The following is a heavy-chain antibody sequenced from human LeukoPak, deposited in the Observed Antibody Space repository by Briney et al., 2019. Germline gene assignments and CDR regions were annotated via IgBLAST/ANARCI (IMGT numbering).Heavy chain of an antibody. CDR1: GFTFSSYE. D-gene: IGHD6-19*01. CDR2: ISSSGSTI. CDR3: ARAGPISAKYMDV. V-gene: IGHV3-48*03. J-gene: IGHJ6*03. Sequence: PGGSLRLSCAASGFTFSSYEMNWVRQAPGKGLEWVSYISSSGSTIYYADSVKGRFTISRDNAKNSLYLQMNSLRAEDTAVYYCARAGPISAKYMDVWGKGTTVTVSS.